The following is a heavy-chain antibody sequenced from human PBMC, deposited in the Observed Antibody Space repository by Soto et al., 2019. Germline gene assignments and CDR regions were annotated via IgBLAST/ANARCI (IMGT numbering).Heavy chain of an antibody. Sequence: ASVKVSCKASGYTFTSYGISWARQAPGQGLEWMGWISAYNGNTNYAQKLQGRVTMTTDTSTSTAYMELRSLRSDDTAVYYCARGYIVVVVAELDYWGQGTLVTVSS. D-gene: IGHD2-15*01. CDR1: GYTFTSYG. V-gene: IGHV1-18*01. CDR3: ARGYIVVVVAELDY. CDR2: ISAYNGNT. J-gene: IGHJ4*02.